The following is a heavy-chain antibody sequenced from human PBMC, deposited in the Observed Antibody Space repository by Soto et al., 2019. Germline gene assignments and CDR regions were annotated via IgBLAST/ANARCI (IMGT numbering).Heavy chain of an antibody. CDR2: IIPILGIA. D-gene: IGHD2-21*01. J-gene: IGHJ1*01. CDR1: GGTFSSYT. V-gene: IGHV1-69*02. CDR3: ARYFGNVVVIATEYFQH. Sequence: QVQLVQSGAEVKKPGSSVKVSCKASGGTFSSYTISWVRQAPGQGLEWMGRIIPILGIANYAQKFQGRVTITADKSTSTAYMELSSLRSEDTAVYYCARYFGNVVVIATEYFQHWGQGTLVTVSS.